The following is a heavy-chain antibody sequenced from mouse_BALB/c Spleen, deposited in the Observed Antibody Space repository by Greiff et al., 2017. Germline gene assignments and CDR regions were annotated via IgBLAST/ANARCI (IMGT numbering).Heavy chain of an antibody. CDR1: GFTFSDYY. Sequence: EVHLVESGGGLVKPGGSLKLSCAASGFTFSDYYMYWVRQTPEKRLEWVATISDGGSYTYYPDSVKGRFTISRDNAKNNLYLQMSSLKSEDTAMYYCVGTTSWFAYWGQGTLVTVSA. CDR3: VGTTSWFAY. D-gene: IGHD2-14*01. J-gene: IGHJ3*01. CDR2: ISDGGSYT. V-gene: IGHV5-4*02.